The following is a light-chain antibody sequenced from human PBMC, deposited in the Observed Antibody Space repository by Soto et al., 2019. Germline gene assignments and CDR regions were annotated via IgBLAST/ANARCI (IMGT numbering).Light chain of an antibody. CDR3: QQFGSAPEGT. CDR1: QTVRGIY. J-gene: IGKJ1*01. V-gene: IGKV3-20*01. CDR2: GGS. Sequence: EIVLTQSTATLSVSPGERATVSCRASQTVRGIYLAWYQQKPGQSPRLLIYGGSSRATGIPDRFSGSGSGTDFTLTISRLEPEDFAVYYCQQFGSAPEGTFGQGTKVDIK.